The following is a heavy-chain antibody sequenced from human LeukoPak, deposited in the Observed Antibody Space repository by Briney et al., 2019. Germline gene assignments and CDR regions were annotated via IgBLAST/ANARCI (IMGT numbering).Heavy chain of an antibody. CDR1: GGSISSYY. J-gene: IGHJ4*02. CDR3: ARDRTYGGNSGFDY. CDR2: IYTTGST. V-gene: IGHV4-4*07. D-gene: IGHD4-23*01. Sequence: PSETLSLTCTVSGGSISSYYWSWIRPPAGKGLEWIGRIYTTGSTNYNPSLKSRVTMSVDTSKNQFSLNLTSVTAADTAVYYCARDRTYGGNSGFDYWGQGTLVTVSS.